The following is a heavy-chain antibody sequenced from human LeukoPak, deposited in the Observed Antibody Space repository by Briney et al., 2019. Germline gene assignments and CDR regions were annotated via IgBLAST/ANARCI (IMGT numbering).Heavy chain of an antibody. CDR1: GGSISSYY. D-gene: IGHD6-6*01. Sequence: SETLSLTCTVSGGSISSYYWSWIRQPPGKGLEWIGYIYYSGSTNYNPSLKSRVTISVDTSKNQFSLKLSSVTAADTAVYYCAGSSSSPYYYYGMDVWGQGTTVTVSS. CDR2: IYYSGST. V-gene: IGHV4-59*01. CDR3: AGSSSSPYYYYGMDV. J-gene: IGHJ6*02.